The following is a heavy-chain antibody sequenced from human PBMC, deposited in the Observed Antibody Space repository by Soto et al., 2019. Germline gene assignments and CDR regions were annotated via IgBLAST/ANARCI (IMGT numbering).Heavy chain of an antibody. V-gene: IGHV1-18*01. Sequence: ASVKVSCKASGYTFTNYGFSWVRQAPGQGLEWMGWISAYNGNTKYAQKLQGRATMTTDTSTSTAYMELRSLRSDDTAVYYCARDLGVGMEDYWGQGTPVTVSS. J-gene: IGHJ4*02. CDR1: GYTFTNYG. CDR2: ISAYNGNT. D-gene: IGHD3-10*01. CDR3: ARDLGVGMEDY.